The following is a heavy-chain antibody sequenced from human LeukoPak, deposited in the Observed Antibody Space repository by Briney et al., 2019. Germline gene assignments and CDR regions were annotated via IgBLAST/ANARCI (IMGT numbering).Heavy chain of an antibody. CDR1: GFTFSSYE. CDR2: ISSSGSTI. Sequence: GGSLTLSCAASGFTFSSYEMNWVRQAPGKGLEWVSYISSSGSTIYYADPVKGRFTISRDNAKNSLYLQMNSLRAEDTAVYDCAERGITMSGGGWGKGTTVTISS. CDR3: AERGITMSGGG. V-gene: IGHV3-48*03. J-gene: IGHJ6*04. D-gene: IGHD3-22*01.